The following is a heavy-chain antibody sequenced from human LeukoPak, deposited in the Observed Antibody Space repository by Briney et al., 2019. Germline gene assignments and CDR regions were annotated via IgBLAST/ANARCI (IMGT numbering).Heavy chain of an antibody. CDR1: GFTFSSYA. Sequence: GGSLRLSCAASGFTFSSYAMSWVRQAPGKGLEWVSAISGSGGSTYYADSVKGRFTISRDNAKNSLYLQMNSLRDEDTAVYYCARDREDSGYDFGDYWGQGTLVTVSS. J-gene: IGHJ4*02. V-gene: IGHV3-23*01. D-gene: IGHD5-12*01. CDR2: ISGSGGST. CDR3: ARDREDSGYDFGDY.